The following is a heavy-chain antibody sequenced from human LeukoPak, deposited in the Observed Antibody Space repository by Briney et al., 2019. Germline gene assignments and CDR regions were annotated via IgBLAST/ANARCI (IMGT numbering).Heavy chain of an antibody. CDR3: ATVRLGSWGFDY. V-gene: IGHV1-24*01. Sequence: GFDPDDGETIYAQKFQGRVTMTEDTSTDTAYMELSSLRSEDTAVYYCATVRLGSWGFDYWGQGTLVTVSS. D-gene: IGHD6-13*01. CDR2: FDPDDGET. J-gene: IGHJ4*02.